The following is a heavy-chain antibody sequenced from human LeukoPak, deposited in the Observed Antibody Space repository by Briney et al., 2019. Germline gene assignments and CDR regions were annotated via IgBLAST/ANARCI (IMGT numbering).Heavy chain of an antibody. CDR2: INHSGYT. V-gene: IGHV4-34*01. J-gene: IGHJ4*02. Sequence: PSETLSLTCGVSGVSFDDYYWSWVRQTPGKGLEWLGEINHSGYTNDSPSLKSRVTLSIDTSRKQFSLNLRSVTVADAGTYYCTRMTTGHDYWGQGTLVTVSS. CDR1: GVSFDDYY. CDR3: TRMTTGHDY. D-gene: IGHD4-17*01.